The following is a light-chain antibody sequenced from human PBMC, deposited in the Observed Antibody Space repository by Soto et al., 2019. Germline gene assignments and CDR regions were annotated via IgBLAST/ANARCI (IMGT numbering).Light chain of an antibody. CDR2: GAS. CDR1: QSVSSSY. Sequence: EIVLTQSPGTLSLSPGERATLSCRASQSVSSSYLACYQQKPGQAPSLLIYGASRRATGIPDRFSGSGSGTDFTLTISRLEPEDFAVYYCQQCDSSPITFGQGTRLGI. V-gene: IGKV3-20*01. CDR3: QQCDSSPIT. J-gene: IGKJ5*01.